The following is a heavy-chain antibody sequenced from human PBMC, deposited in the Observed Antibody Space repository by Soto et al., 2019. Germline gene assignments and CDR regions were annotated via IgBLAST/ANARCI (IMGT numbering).Heavy chain of an antibody. CDR2: IYYSGRT. Sequence: SETLSLTCIVSGESISSSSYYWGWIRQHPGKGLEWIGSIYYSGRTYYNPSLKSRVTIAIDTSKNQFTLKLSSVTATDTAVYYFARQQTTVVTHAYFDLWGQGALVTVS. CDR1: GESISSSSYY. CDR3: ARQQTTVVTHAYFDL. V-gene: IGHV4-39*01. J-gene: IGHJ4*02. D-gene: IGHD2-21*02.